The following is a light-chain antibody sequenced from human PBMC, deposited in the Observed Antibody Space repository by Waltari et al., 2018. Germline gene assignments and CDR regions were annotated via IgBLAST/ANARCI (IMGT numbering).Light chain of an antibody. V-gene: IGLV2-8*01. CDR1: SGDVGTYNY. J-gene: IGLJ2*01. CDR3: SSYGGSNNHVR. CDR2: EVT. Sequence: QSALNQPPSASGSPGQSVTISCTGTSGDVGTYNYVSWYQQHPGKAPKLIIYEVTKRPSGVPDRFSAAKSANTASLTVSGLQTEDEADYYCSSYGGSNNHVRFGGGTKLTVL.